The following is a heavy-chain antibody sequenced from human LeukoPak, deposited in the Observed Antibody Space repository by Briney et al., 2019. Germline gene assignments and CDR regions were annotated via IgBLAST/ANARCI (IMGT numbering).Heavy chain of an antibody. J-gene: IGHJ4*02. CDR2: ISAYNGNT. D-gene: IGHD3-16*02. CDR3: ARDLSDLDYDYVWGSYRYTEVDY. V-gene: IGHV1-18*01. CDR1: GYTLTSYG. Sequence: ASVKVSCKASGYTLTSYGISWVRQAPGQGLEWMGWISAYNGNTNYAQKLQGRVTMTTDTSTSTAYMELRSLRSDDTAVYYCARDLSDLDYDYVWGSYRYTEVDYWGQGTLVTVSS.